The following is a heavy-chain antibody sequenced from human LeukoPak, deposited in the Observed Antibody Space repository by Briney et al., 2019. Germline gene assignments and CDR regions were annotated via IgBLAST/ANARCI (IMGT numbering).Heavy chain of an antibody. V-gene: IGHV3-23*01. Sequence: GGSLRLSCAASGFTFSSRAMSWVRQAPGKGLEWVSAISGSGGSTYYADSVKGRFTISRDNAKNSLYLQMNSLRAEDTAVYYCARDSATSSTYYYYYYGMDVWGQGTTVTVSS. CDR3: ARDSATSSTYYYYYYGMDV. CDR1: GFTFSSRA. CDR2: ISGSGGST. D-gene: IGHD2-2*01. J-gene: IGHJ6*02.